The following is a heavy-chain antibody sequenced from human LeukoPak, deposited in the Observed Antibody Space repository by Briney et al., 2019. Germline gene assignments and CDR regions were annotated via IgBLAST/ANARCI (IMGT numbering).Heavy chain of an antibody. CDR2: ISGGGVST. V-gene: IGHV3-23*01. CDR3: AKMSGISGYYEYFQQ. Sequence: GGXLRLSCAASAFSFSNYAMTWVRQAPGKGLEWVSGISGGGVSTYYADSVKGRFTISRDNSKNTLYLQMNSLRVEDTAIYYCAKMSGISGYYEYFQQWGQGTLVTVSS. CDR1: AFSFSNYA. D-gene: IGHD3-22*01. J-gene: IGHJ1*01.